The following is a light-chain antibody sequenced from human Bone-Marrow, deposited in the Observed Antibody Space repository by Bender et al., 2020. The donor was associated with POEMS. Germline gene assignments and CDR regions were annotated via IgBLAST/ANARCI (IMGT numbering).Light chain of an antibody. V-gene: IGLV1-36*01. J-gene: IGLJ3*02. CDR1: SSNIGNHG. CDR2: YDD. CDR3: SDWDYSRSGWV. Sequence: QSVVTQPPSLSEAPRQRVTISCSGSSSNIGNHGVHWYQQLPGEAPKLLIYYDDLLTPGVSYRFSASTSETSAYLDISELQSEDEALYYCSDWDYSRSGWVFGGGTKLTVL.